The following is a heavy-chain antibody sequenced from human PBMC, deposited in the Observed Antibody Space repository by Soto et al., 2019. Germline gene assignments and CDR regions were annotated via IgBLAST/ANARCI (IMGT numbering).Heavy chain of an antibody. D-gene: IGHD1-1*01. J-gene: IGHJ4*02. Sequence: QVHLVQSGAEVKKPGASVKVSCKGSGYTFTSYGITWVRQAPGQGLEWMGWISAHNGNTNYAQKFTGRVTVTRDTSTSTAYMELRSLRSDDTAVYYCARGRYGDYWGQGALVTVSS. CDR1: GYTFTSYG. V-gene: IGHV1-18*01. CDR2: ISAHNGNT. CDR3: ARGRYGDY.